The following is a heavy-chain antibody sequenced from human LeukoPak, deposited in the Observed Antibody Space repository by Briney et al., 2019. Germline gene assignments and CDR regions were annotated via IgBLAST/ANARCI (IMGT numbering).Heavy chain of an antibody. CDR1: GYTFTGYY. CDR2: IHPNSGGT. CDR3: ARVAAAGKGWFDP. D-gene: IGHD6-13*01. Sequence: ASVKVSCKASGYTFTGYYLHWVRRAPGQGLEWMGWIHPNSGGTNYAHKFQGRVTMTRDTSINTAYMELSRLRSDDTAVYYCARVAAAGKGWFDPWGQGTLVTVSS. J-gene: IGHJ5*02. V-gene: IGHV1-2*07.